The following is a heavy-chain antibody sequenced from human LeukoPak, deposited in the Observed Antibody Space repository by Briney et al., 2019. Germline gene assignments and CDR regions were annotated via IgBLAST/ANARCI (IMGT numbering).Heavy chain of an antibody. CDR2: ISGSASST. D-gene: IGHD3-16*01. CDR1: GFTFSNYA. V-gene: IGHV3-23*01. J-gene: IGHJ4*02. Sequence: GGSLRLSRAASGFTFSNYAMSWVRQAPGKGLEWVSAISGSASSTYHADSVEGRFTISRDNSKNTLYLQMNSLRAEDTAVYYCARDLKLLFWGQGTLVTVSS. CDR3: ARDLKLLF.